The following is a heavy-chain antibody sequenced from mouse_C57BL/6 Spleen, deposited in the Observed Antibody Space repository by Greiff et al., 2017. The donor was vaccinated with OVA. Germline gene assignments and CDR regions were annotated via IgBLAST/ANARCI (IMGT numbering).Heavy chain of an antibody. V-gene: IGHV1-61*01. CDR3: AGERALYYGYDGYAMGY. CDR1: GYTFTSYW. Sequence: QVQLQQPGAELVRPGSSVKLSCKASGYTFTSYWMAWVKQRPGQGLEWIGNIYPSDSETHYNQKFKDKATLTVDKSSSTAYMQLSSLTSEDSAVYYCAGERALYYGYDGYAMGYWGQATSVTVSS. J-gene: IGHJ4*01. D-gene: IGHD2-2*01. CDR2: IYPSDSET.